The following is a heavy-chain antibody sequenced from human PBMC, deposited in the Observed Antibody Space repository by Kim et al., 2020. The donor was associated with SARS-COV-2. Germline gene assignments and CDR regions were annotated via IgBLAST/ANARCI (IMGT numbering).Heavy chain of an antibody. CDR2: IYYSGST. V-gene: IGHV4-61*01. J-gene: IGHJ6*02. D-gene: IGHD3-22*01. Sequence: SETLSLTCTVSGGSVSSGSYYWSWIRQPPGKGLEWIGYIYYSGSTNYNPSLKSRVTISVDTSKNQFSLKLSSVTAADTAVYYCAREKWLLLRDYYYYGMDVWGQGTTVTVSS. CDR1: GGSVSSGSYY. CDR3: AREKWLLLRDYYYYGMDV.